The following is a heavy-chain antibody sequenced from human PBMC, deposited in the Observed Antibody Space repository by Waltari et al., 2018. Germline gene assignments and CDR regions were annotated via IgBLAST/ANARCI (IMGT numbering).Heavy chain of an antibody. CDR3: AKDRASSGWDDAFDI. CDR2: IYSGGST. CDR1: GFTFSSYA. V-gene: IGHV3-23*03. J-gene: IGHJ3*02. D-gene: IGHD6-19*01. Sequence: EVQLLESGGGLVQPGGSLRLSCAASGFTFSSYAMSWVRQATGKGLEWVSVIYSGGSTYYADSVKGRFTISRDNSKNTLYLQMNSLRAEDTAVYYCAKDRASSGWDDAFDIWGQGTMVTVSS.